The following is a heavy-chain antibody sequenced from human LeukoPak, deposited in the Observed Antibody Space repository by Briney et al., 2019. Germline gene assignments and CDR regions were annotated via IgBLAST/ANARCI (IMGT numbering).Heavy chain of an antibody. CDR3: ARDPPAF. J-gene: IGHJ4*02. CDR2: ISTSGSII. Sequence: GGSLRLSCAASGFTFSSFGMNWVRQAPGKGLEWISYISTSGSIIYSADSVKGRFTISRDIAKNSLYLQMNSLRDEDTAVYYCARDPPAFRGQGTLVTVSS. V-gene: IGHV3-48*02. CDR1: GFTFSSFG.